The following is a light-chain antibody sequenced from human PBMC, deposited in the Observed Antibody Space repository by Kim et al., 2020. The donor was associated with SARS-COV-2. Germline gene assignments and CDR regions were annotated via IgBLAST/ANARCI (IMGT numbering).Light chain of an antibody. CDR2: TAT. Sequence: ASVGDRVTITCRASQSISRYLNWYQHKPGKAPKLLIYTATSLQSGVPSRFSGSTSGTDFTLTISSLQPEDIATYYCQQSYTASWTFGQGTKVDIK. CDR1: QSISRY. J-gene: IGKJ1*01. CDR3: QQSYTASWT. V-gene: IGKV1-39*01.